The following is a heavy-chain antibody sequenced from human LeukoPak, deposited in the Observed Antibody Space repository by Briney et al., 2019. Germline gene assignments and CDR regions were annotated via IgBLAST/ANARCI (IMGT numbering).Heavy chain of an antibody. Sequence: SETLSLTCSVSGYSISRGYYWGWIRQSPGKRLEWIGNVYHSGSTHYNPSLESRVTMSADPSKNQFSLRLTSVTAADTAVYYCARVLGSIGYFEYWGQGTLVRVAS. V-gene: IGHV4-38-2*02. CDR1: GYSISRGYY. CDR3: ARVLGSIGYFEY. CDR2: VYHSGST. J-gene: IGHJ4*02. D-gene: IGHD1-26*01.